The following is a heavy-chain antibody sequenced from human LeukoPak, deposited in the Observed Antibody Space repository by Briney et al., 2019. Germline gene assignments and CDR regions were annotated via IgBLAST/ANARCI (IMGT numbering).Heavy chain of an antibody. CDR3: ARYRLPYSSNWHYYFDY. J-gene: IGHJ4*02. CDR1: GYTFTSYG. CDR2: ISGSNGNT. V-gene: IGHV1-18*01. Sequence: GASVKVSCKASGYTFTSYGISWVRQAPGQGLEWMGWISGSNGNTNYAQKLQGRVTMTTDTSTSIAYMELRSLRSDDTALYYCARYRLPYSSNWHYYFDYWGQGTLLTVSS. D-gene: IGHD6-13*01.